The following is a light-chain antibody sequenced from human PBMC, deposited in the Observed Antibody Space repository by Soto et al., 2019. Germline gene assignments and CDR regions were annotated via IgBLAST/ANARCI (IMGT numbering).Light chain of an antibody. CDR2: DVS. J-gene: IGKJ1*01. CDR3: QQYDSYRT. V-gene: IGKV1-5*01. Sequence: DIQMTQSPSTLSASVGDRVTLTCRASQNVTTWLAWYQHKPGKAPKLLLYDVSNLESGVPSRFSGSGSGTGFTLTISSLQSDDFATYFCQQYDSYRTFGQGTKVEIK. CDR1: QNVTTW.